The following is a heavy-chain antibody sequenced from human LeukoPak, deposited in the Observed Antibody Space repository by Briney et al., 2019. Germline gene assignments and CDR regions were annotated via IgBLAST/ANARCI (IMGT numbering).Heavy chain of an antibody. Sequence: GGSLRLSCAASGFTFSSYGMHWVRQAPGKGLEWVAFIRYDGSNKYYADSVKGRFTISRDNSKNTLYLQMNSLRAEDTAVYYCAKDRLGLWPSSGFDYWGQGILVTVSS. D-gene: IGHD5-18*01. CDR2: IRYDGSNK. V-gene: IGHV3-30*02. CDR1: GFTFSSYG. CDR3: AKDRLGLWPSSGFDY. J-gene: IGHJ4*02.